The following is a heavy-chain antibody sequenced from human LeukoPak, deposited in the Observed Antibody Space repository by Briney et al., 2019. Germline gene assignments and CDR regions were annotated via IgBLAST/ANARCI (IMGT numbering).Heavy chain of an antibody. Sequence: PSETLSLTCTVSGGSISRYYWSWIRQSPGKGLEWIGYIYYSGTTYYNPSLKSRVTISIDTSKNQFSLKLTSVTAADTAVYFCARNFPGVGCSGGSCYDYWGQGTLVTVSS. CDR2: IYYSGTT. CDR3: ARNFPGVGCSGGSCYDY. D-gene: IGHD2-15*01. J-gene: IGHJ4*02. CDR1: GGSISRYY. V-gene: IGHV4-59*12.